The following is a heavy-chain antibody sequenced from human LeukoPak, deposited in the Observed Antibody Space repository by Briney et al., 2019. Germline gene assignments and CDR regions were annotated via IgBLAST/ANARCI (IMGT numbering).Heavy chain of an antibody. CDR1: GFSLSGYW. CDR3: AIIGCYRGVCHFDV. Sequence: GGSLRLSCAASGFSLSGYWMTWVRQAPGKGLEWVANINRDGSQKNHVDSVQGRFTISRDNARNSLYLQMNSLRAEDTAVYYCAIIGCYRGVCHFDVWGQGTMVTVSS. D-gene: IGHD2-21*01. J-gene: IGHJ3*01. CDR2: INRDGSQK. V-gene: IGHV3-7*01.